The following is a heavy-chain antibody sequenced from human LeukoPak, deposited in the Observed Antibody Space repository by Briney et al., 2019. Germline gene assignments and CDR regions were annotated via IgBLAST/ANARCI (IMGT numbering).Heavy chain of an antibody. CDR1: GFTFSSYW. V-gene: IGHV3-74*01. Sequence: GGSLRFSCAASGFTFSSYWMHWVRQAPGNGLVWVSRINSDGSSTSYADSVKGRFTISRDNAKNTLYLQMNSLRAEDTAVYYCARVTNYGNPLGYWGQGTLVTVSS. CDR2: INSDGSST. D-gene: IGHD3-10*01. CDR3: ARVTNYGNPLGY. J-gene: IGHJ4*02.